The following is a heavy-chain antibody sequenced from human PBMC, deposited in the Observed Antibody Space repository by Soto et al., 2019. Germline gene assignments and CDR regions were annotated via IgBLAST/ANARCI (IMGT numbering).Heavy chain of an antibody. V-gene: IGHV4-30-4*01. Sequence: HVQLQESGPGLVKPSQTLSLTCTVSGGSISSGDYYWSWIRQPPGKCLEWMGYIYYSGSTYYNPSLKSRVTISVETSKNQFSLKLSSVTAADTAVYYCARLITMIVVVEKYWYFDLWGRGTLVTVSS. J-gene: IGHJ2*01. CDR2: IYYSGST. D-gene: IGHD3-22*01. CDR1: GGSISSGDYY. CDR3: ARLITMIVVVEKYWYFDL.